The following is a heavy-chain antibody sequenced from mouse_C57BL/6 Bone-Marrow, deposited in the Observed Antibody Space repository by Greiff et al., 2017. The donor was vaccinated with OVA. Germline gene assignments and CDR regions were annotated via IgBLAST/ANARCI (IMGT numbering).Heavy chain of an antibody. CDR1: GYTFTSYW. CDR2: IHPNSGST. CDR3: ASYGPYYFDY. Sequence: VQLVESGAELVKPGASVKLSCKASGYTFTSYWMHWVKQRPGQGLEWIGMIHPNSGSTNYNEKFKSKATLTVDKSSSTAYMQLSSLTSEDSAVYYCASYGPYYFDYWGQGTTLTVSS. V-gene: IGHV1-64*01. J-gene: IGHJ2*01. D-gene: IGHD1-1*01.